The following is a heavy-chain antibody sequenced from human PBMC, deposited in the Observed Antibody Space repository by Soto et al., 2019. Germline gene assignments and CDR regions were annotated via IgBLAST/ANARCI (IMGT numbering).Heavy chain of an antibody. CDR1: GFTFSSSE. CDR3: ARRASR. V-gene: IGHV3-48*03. Sequence: QLVASGGGLVQPGGSLRLSCAVSGFTFSSSEMYWVRQAPGKGLEWISYIHPSGQPIFYADSVKGRFTISRDNANNSLFLQMNSLRAEDTAVYYCARRASRWGQGTMVTVSS. D-gene: IGHD1-26*01. J-gene: IGHJ3*01. CDR2: IHPSGQPI.